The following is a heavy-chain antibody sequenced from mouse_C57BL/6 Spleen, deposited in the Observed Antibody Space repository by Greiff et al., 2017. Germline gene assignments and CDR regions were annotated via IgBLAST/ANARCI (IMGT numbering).Heavy chain of an antibody. CDR2: IDPENGDT. J-gene: IGHJ3*01. Sequence: EVKLMESGAELVRPGASVKLSCTASGFNIKDDYMHWVKQRPEQGLEWIGWIDPENGDTEYASKFQGKATITADTSSNTAYLQLSSLTSEDTAVYYCTLYDYGAWFAYWGQGTLVTVSA. V-gene: IGHV14-4*01. CDR1: GFNIKDDY. D-gene: IGHD2-4*01. CDR3: TLYDYGAWFAY.